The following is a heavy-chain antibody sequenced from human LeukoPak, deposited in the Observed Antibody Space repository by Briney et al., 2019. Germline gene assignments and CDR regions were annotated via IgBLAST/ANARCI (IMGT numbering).Heavy chain of an antibody. CDR1: GFAFSTYA. J-gene: IGHJ4*02. D-gene: IGHD1-20*01. Sequence: GGSLRLSCAASGFAFSTYAMSWVRQAPGKGLEWVSAISGRGVSTSYADSVRGRFTISRDNSKNTLYLQMNSLRAEDTAVYYCAKAASGNWNDVSDYWGQGTLVTVSS. CDR2: ISGRGVST. V-gene: IGHV3-23*01. CDR3: AKAASGNWNDVSDY.